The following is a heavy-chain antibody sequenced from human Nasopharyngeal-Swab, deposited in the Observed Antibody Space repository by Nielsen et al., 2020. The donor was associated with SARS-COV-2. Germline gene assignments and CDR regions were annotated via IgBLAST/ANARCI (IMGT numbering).Heavy chain of an antibody. J-gene: IGHJ3*02. CDR2: IIPIFGTA. D-gene: IGHD3-10*01. V-gene: IGHV1-69*06. Sequence: WVRQAPGQGLEWMGWIIPIFGTANYAQKFQGRVTITADKSTSTAYMELSSLRSEDTAVDECAREKRGRGIIITPYDAFDIWGQGTMVTVSS. CDR3: AREKRGRGIIITPYDAFDI.